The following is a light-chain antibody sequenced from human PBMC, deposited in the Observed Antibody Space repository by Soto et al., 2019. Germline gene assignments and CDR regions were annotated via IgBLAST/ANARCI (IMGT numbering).Light chain of an antibody. V-gene: IGKV2-28*01. CDR2: LGS. CDR1: QSLLHSNGYNY. Sequence: DIVMTQSPLSLPVTPGEPASISCRSSQSLLHSNGYNYLDWYLQKPGQSPQLLIYLGSNRASGVTDRFSGSGSGTDFTLKISRVEAEDVGVYYCMKHLQSWTFGQGTKVEIK. J-gene: IGKJ1*01. CDR3: MKHLQSWT.